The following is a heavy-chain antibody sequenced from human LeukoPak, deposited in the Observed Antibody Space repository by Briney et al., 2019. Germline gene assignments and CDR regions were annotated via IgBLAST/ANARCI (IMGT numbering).Heavy chain of an antibody. CDR1: GDSITTTSYY. J-gene: IGHJ4*02. CDR2: IYYTGTT. Sequence: SETLSLTCSVSGDSITTTSYYWGWIRQPPGKGLEWIGNIYYTGTTLYNPSLKDRVTVSADTSKSQFSPELTSVTAADTALYYCARIYGVFDYWGQGILVTVSS. CDR3: ARIYGVFDY. V-gene: IGHV4-39*01. D-gene: IGHD2-8*01.